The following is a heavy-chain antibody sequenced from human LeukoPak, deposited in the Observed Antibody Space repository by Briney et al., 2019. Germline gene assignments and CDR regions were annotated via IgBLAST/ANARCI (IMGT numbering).Heavy chain of an antibody. D-gene: IGHD6-13*01. CDR2: ISGSSRHK. Sequence: SGGSLRLSCAASGFTFSSYTMNWVRQAPGKGLEWVSSISGSSRHKYYADSVKGRFTISRDNAKNSLYLQMNSPRAEDTAVYYCARTANFAAGYYIDYWGQGTLVTVSS. V-gene: IGHV3-21*01. CDR1: GFTFSSYT. CDR3: ARTANFAAGYYIDY. J-gene: IGHJ4*02.